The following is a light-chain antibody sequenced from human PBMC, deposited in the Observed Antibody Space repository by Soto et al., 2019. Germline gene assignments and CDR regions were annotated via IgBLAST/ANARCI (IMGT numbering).Light chain of an antibody. J-gene: IGKJ1*01. Sequence: TQPSSSLSASVGDTVTLTCRASEDIGHFLAWYQQRPGTVPKLLIYATSRLQPGVPSRFSGSGSGTDFTLTINSLQPEDVATYFCLKYNTDAPGAFAHGTKVDI. CDR1: EDIGHF. CDR2: ATS. CDR3: LKYNTDAPGA. V-gene: IGKV1-27*01.